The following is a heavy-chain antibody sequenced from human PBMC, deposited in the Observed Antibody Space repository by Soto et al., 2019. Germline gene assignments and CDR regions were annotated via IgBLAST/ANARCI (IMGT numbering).Heavy chain of an antibody. D-gene: IGHD3-9*01. Sequence: PSETLSLTCSVSGDSINSDKYYWGWIRQPPGKGLEWIGSIYYSGSTYYNPSLKSRVTISVDTSKNQFSLKLSSVTAADTAVYYCARQKGVLRYFDWLPHPNFDYWGQGTLVTVSS. CDR3: ARQKGVLRYFDWLPHPNFDY. CDR2: IYYSGST. CDR1: GDSINSDKYY. V-gene: IGHV4-39*01. J-gene: IGHJ4*02.